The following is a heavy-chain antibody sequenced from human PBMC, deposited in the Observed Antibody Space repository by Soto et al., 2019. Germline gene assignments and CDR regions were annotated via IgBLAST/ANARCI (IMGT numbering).Heavy chain of an antibody. CDR3: AKDYNGFWSCYPPKHYGMDV. V-gene: IGHV3-30*18. D-gene: IGHD3-3*01. J-gene: IGHJ6*02. CDR1: GFTFSSYG. CDR2: ISYDGSNK. Sequence: PGGSLRLSCAASGFTFSSYGMHWVRQAPGKGLEWVAVISYDGSNKYYADSVKGRFTISRDNSKNTLYLQMNSLRAEDTAVYYCAKDYNGFWSCYPPKHYGMDVWGQGTTVPVSS.